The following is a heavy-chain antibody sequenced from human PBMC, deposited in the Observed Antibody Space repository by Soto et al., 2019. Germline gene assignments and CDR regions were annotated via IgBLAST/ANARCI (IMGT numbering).Heavy chain of an antibody. CDR3: ARATSFSGHHGY. V-gene: IGHV4-31*03. CDR1: GGSFSSGGYY. CDR2: IYYSGST. J-gene: IGHJ4*02. D-gene: IGHD2-8*02. Sequence: QLQLQESGPGPVKPSQTLSLACTVFGGSFSSGGYYWSWIRQLPGKGLEWIGYIYYSGSTYYNPSLKSRFTISLDTSKNQFSLKLSSVTAADTAVYYCARATSFSGHHGYWGQGTLVTVSS.